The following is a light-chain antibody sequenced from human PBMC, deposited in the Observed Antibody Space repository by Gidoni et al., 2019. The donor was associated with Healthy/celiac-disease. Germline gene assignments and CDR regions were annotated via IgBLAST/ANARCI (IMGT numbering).Light chain of an antibody. CDR3: QQLNSYPLS. CDR1: QGISIY. CDR2: AAS. Sequence: DIQVTQSLSFLSAYVGDRVTITCRASQGISIYLAWYQKKTGKAPKLLCYAASTLQSGVPSRFSVSGTGTEFTLTLSSLQPEDFATYYCQQLNSYPLSFXXXAKLEIK. J-gene: IGKJ2*03. V-gene: IGKV1-9*01.